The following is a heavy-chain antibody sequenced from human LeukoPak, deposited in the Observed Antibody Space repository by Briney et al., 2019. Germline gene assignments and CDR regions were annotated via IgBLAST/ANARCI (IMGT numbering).Heavy chain of an antibody. D-gene: IGHD4-17*01. V-gene: IGHV4-34*01. CDR3: ASANGDYARGGFDY. J-gene: IGHJ4*02. CDR2: INHSGST. Sequence: SETLALTCALYGGSFTGYYWRWIRQPPGKGLEWIGEINHSGSTKYNPSLKSRVTISVDTSTKQFFLRLTSVTAADTAVYYCASANGDYARGGFDYWGQGTLVTVSS. CDR1: GGSFTGYY.